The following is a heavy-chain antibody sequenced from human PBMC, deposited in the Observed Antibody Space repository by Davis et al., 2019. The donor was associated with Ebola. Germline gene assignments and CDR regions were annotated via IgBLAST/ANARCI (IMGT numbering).Heavy chain of an antibody. CDR2: INPRGGST. CDR1: GYTFNIYG. J-gene: IGHJ5*02. V-gene: IGHV1-46*02. CDR3: AKDWGIAVAGWFDP. D-gene: IGHD6-19*01. Sequence: AASVKVSCKASGYTFNIYGISWVRQAPGQGLEWMGMINPRGGSTSYAQKFQGRVTMTRDTSTTTVYMELSSLRSEDTAVYYCAKDWGIAVAGWFDPWGQGTLVTVSS.